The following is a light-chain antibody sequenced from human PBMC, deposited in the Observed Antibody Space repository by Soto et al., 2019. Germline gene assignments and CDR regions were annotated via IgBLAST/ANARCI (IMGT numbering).Light chain of an antibody. J-gene: IGLJ1*01. CDR3: FSHKRGDSHV. V-gene: IGLV2-14*01. Sequence: QSALTQPASVSGSPGQSITISCTGTSSDVGGYNYVSWSQQHPGKAPQLMIYEVSNRPSGVSNRFSGSKTGNTASLTISGLQAEDEAYYYCFSHKRGDSHVFGTGTKVTVL. CDR1: SSDVGGYNY. CDR2: EVS.